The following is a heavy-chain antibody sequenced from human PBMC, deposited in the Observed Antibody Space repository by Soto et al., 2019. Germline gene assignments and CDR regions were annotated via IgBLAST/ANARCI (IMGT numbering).Heavy chain of an antibody. CDR2: IYYSGST. CDR1: GGSISSGGYY. D-gene: IGHD2-2*01. J-gene: IGHJ5*02. CDR3: ASWNIVVVPAAKGERRFDP. Sequence: SETLSLTCTVSGGSISSGGYYWSWIRQPPGKGLEWIGSIYYSGSTYYNPSLKSRVTISVDTSKNQFSLKLSSVTAADTAVYYCASWNIVVVPAAKGERRFDPWGQGTLVTVSS. V-gene: IGHV4-39*01.